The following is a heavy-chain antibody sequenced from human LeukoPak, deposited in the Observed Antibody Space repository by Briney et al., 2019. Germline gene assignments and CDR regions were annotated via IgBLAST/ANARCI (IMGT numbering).Heavy chain of an antibody. CDR3: AKSAGYSSSEGFDY. V-gene: IGHV3-30*02. CDR2: IWYDGSNK. CDR1: GFTFSSYG. J-gene: IGHJ4*02. Sequence: GGSLRLSCAASGFTFSSYGMHWVRQAPGKGLEWVAVIWYDGSNKYYADSVKGRFTISRDNSKNTLYLQMNSLRAEDTAVYYCAKSAGYSSSEGFDYWGQGTLVTVSS. D-gene: IGHD6-13*01.